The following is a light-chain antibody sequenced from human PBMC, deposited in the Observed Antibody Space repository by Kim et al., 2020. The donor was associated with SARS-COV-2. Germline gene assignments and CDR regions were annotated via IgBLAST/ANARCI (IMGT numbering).Light chain of an antibody. CDR1: QSITNW. Sequence: ASVGNRITITCRASQSITNWLAWYQQKPAKAPKLLIYAASTLENGVPSRFSGSGSGTEFTLTISSLQPDDVATYYCQQYSGSSPPFGGGTKVDIK. V-gene: IGKV1-5*03. J-gene: IGKJ4*01. CDR2: AAS. CDR3: QQYSGSSPP.